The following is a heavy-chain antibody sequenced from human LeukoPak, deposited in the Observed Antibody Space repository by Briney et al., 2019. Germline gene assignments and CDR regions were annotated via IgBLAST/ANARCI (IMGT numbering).Heavy chain of an antibody. D-gene: IGHD6-13*01. Sequence: PGGSLRLSCAASGFTFSSYAMSWVRQAPGKGLEWVANIKQDGSEKYYVDSVKGRFTISRDNAKNSLYLQMNSLRAEDTAVYYCARGRWDTSSSLTDYWGQGTLVTVSS. CDR3: ARGRWDTSSSLTDY. CDR1: GFTFSSYA. J-gene: IGHJ4*02. V-gene: IGHV3-7*01. CDR2: IKQDGSEK.